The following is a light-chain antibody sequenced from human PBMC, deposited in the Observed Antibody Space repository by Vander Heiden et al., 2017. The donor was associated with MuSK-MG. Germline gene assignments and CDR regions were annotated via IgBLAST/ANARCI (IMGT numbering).Light chain of an antibody. CDR1: ALPKQY. J-gene: IGLJ1*01. V-gene: IGLV3-25*03. CDR3: QSADSSGTYQV. Sequence: SYELTQPPSASVCPGQTARITCSGDALPKQYAYWYQPKPGQAPVLVIYNDSERPSGIPERFSGSSSGTTVTLTISGVQAEDEADYYCQSADSSGTYQVFGTGTKVTVL. CDR2: NDS.